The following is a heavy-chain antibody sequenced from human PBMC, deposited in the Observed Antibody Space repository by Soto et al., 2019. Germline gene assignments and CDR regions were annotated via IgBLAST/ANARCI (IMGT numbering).Heavy chain of an antibody. CDR2: IYYSGST. CDR3: ARVVRGYSYGLRDY. V-gene: IGHV4-30-4*01. CDR1: GGSISSGDYY. D-gene: IGHD5-18*01. J-gene: IGHJ4*02. Sequence: SETLSLTCTVSGGSISSGDYYWSWIRQPPGKGLEWIGYIYYSGSTYYNPSLKSRVTISVDTSKNQFSLKLSSVTAADTAVYYCARVVRGYSYGLRDYWGQGTLVTVSS.